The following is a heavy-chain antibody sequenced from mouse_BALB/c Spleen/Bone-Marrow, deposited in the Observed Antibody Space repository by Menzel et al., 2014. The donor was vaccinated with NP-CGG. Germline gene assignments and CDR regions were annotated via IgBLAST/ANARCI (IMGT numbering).Heavy chain of an antibody. V-gene: IGHV1-69*02. Sequence: QVQLQQSGAEFVRPGASVKLSCKASGYTFTTYWVHWVKQRPGQGLEWIGQIDPSDSYTNCSQKFKGKATLTVDKSSSTAYMQLSSLSSEDSAVYYCARGGDNYAWFPHWGQGTLVTVSA. CDR1: GYTFTTYW. CDR2: IDPSDSYT. J-gene: IGHJ3*01. CDR3: ARGGDNYAWFPH. D-gene: IGHD1-3*01.